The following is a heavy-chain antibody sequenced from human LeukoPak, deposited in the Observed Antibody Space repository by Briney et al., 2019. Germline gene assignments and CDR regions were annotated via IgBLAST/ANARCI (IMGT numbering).Heavy chain of an antibody. CDR3: ARAGMAAKNWFDP. J-gene: IGHJ5*02. CDR2: INPNSGGT. V-gene: IGHV1-2*02. CDR1: GYTFTGYY. Sequence: GASVKVSRKASGYTFTGYYMHWVRQAPGQGLEWMGWINPNSGGTNYAQKFQGRVTMTRDTSISTAYMELSRLRSDDTAVYYCARAGMAAKNWFDPWGQGTLVTVSS. D-gene: IGHD5-24*01.